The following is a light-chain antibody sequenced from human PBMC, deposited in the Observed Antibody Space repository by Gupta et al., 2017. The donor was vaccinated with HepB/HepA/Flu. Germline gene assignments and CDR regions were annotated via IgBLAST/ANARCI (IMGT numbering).Light chain of an antibody. Sequence: DIQMTQSPSSLSASVGDRVTITCRASQSISSYLNWYQQKPGKAPKVLISVASTLQSGVPSRFSGSRSGTDFTLTISRRQPEDFATYYCQQSYSNPPTVGQGTKLE. V-gene: IGKV1-39*01. CDR3: QQSYSNPPT. CDR2: VAS. CDR1: QSISSY. J-gene: IGKJ2*01.